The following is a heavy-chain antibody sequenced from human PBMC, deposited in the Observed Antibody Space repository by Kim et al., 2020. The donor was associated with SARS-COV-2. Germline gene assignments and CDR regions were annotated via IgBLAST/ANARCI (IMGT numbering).Heavy chain of an antibody. CDR1: GGTFSSYD. CDR2: IIPIFGTA. V-gene: IGHV1-69*13. D-gene: IGHD2-2*01. J-gene: IGHJ4*02. Sequence: SVKVSCKASGGTFSSYDISWVRQAPGQGLEWMGGIIPIFGTANYAQKFQGRVTITADESTSTAYMELSSLRSEDTAVYYCARCPRSSTSCYGYNWGQGTLVTVSS. CDR3: ARCPRSSTSCYGYN.